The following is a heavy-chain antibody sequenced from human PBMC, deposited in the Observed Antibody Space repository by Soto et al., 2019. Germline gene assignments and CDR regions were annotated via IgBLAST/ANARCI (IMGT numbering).Heavy chain of an antibody. CDR2: INAGNGNT. J-gene: IGHJ4*02. CDR3: ARDPPPDYDFWSGYYDHSGFDY. CDR1: GYTFTSYA. Sequence: ASVKVSCKASGYTFTSYAMHWVRQAPGQRLEWMGWINAGNGNTKYSQKFQGRVTITRDTSASTAYMELSSLRSEDTAVYYCARDPPPDYDFWSGYYDHSGFDYWGQGTLVTVSS. D-gene: IGHD3-3*01. V-gene: IGHV1-3*01.